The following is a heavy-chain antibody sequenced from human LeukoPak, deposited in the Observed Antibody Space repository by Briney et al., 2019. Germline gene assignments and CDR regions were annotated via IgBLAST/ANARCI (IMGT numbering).Heavy chain of an antibody. CDR3: ARESYDYVWGSYRYDAFDI. CDR1: GYTFTSYG. CDR2: ISAYNGNT. Sequence: GASVKASCKASGYTFTSYGISWVRQAPGQGLEWMGWISAYNGNTNYAQKLQGRVTMTTDTSTSTAYMELRSLRSDDTAVYYCARESYDYVWGSYRYDAFDIWGQGTMVTVPS. J-gene: IGHJ3*02. D-gene: IGHD3-16*02. V-gene: IGHV1-18*01.